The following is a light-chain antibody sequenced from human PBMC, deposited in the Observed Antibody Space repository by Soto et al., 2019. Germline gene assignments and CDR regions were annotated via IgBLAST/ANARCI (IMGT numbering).Light chain of an antibody. CDR1: SSDIGGYNY. J-gene: IGLJ2*01. CDR2: DVS. Sequence: QSVLSQPASMSGSPGQSISMSCTGTSSDIGGYNYVSWYQQHPGKAPKLIIFDVSSRPSGVSNRFSGSKSGNTASLTISGLQAEDEADYYCSSYTSSTTRVFGGGTKLTVL. CDR3: SSYTSSTTRV. V-gene: IGLV2-14*03.